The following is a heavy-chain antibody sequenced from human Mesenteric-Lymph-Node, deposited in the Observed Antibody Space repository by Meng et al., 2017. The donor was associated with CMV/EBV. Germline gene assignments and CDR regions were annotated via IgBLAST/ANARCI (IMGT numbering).Heavy chain of an antibody. V-gene: IGHV4-39*07. CDR3: ARDPPSAAGPRSGFDY. Sequence: GSLRLSCTVSDDSIGRGAFYWVWIRQPPGRGLEWIGSIYYGGTTYYKPSLKSRVTISRDTSKKQFSLKLSSVTAADTAVYYCARDPPSAAGPRSGFDYWGQGRLVTVSS. J-gene: IGHJ4*02. CDR1: DDSIGRGAFY. D-gene: IGHD6-13*01. CDR2: IYYGGTT.